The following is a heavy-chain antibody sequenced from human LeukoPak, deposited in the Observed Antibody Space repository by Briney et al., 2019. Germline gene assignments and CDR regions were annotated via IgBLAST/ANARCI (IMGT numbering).Heavy chain of an antibody. J-gene: IGHJ6*03. CDR2: IYYSGSP. D-gene: IGHD3-10*01. CDR1: VGSISSYY. Sequence: SETLSLTCTVSVGSISSYYWSWIRHPPGKGLEWIGYIYYSGSPNYNPSLKSRVTISVDTSKNQFYLKLSSVTAADTAVYYFARSYGSGSYSSSYYYYYYMDVWGKGTTVTISS. V-gene: IGHV4-59*01. CDR3: ARSYGSGSYSSSYYYYYYMDV.